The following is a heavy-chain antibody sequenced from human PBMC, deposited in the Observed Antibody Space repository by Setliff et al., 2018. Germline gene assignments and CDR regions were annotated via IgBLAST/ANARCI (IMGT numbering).Heavy chain of an antibody. J-gene: IGHJ4*02. CDR1: GFSFGTYW. V-gene: IGHV3-7*01. D-gene: IGHD6-19*01. Sequence: PGGSLRLSCTASGFSFGTYWMTWVRQAPGKGLEWVANIKEDGSLKHYVDSVKGRFTISRDNVKNSLYLQMSSLRAEDTAIYYCASPQAVGNYLGHWGQGTLVTVSS. CDR2: IKEDGSLK. CDR3: ASPQAVGNYLGH.